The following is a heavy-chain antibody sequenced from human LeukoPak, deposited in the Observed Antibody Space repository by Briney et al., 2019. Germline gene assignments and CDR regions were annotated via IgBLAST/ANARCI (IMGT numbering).Heavy chain of an antibody. J-gene: IGHJ4*02. CDR1: GGSISTYY. CDR3: ARLKARTHFFDY. V-gene: IGHV4-59*08. Sequence: SETLSLTCTVSGGSISTYYNWIRQPPGKGLEWIGYIYYSGSANYNPSLMSRVTISVDTSKNQFSLKLSSVTAADTAVYYCARLKARTHFFDYWGQGTLVTVSS. CDR2: IYYSGSA. D-gene: IGHD6-6*01.